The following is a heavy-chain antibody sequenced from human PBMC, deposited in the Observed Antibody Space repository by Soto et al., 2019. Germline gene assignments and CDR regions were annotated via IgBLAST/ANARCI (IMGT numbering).Heavy chain of an antibody. D-gene: IGHD5-12*01. CDR2: ISYDGSNK. CDR3: ARDGLRGDAFDI. CDR1: GFTFSSYA. Sequence: GGSLRLSCAASGFTFSSYAMHWVRQAPGKGLEWVAVISYDGSNKYYADSVKGRFTISRDNSKNTLYLQMNSLRAEDTAVYYCARDGLRGDAFDIWGQGTMVTVSS. V-gene: IGHV3-30-3*01. J-gene: IGHJ3*02.